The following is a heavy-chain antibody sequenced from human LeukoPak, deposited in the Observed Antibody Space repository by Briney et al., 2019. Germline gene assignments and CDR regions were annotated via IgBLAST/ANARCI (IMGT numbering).Heavy chain of an antibody. V-gene: IGHV3-53*01. Sequence: GGSLRLSCAASGFSVRGKFMSWVRQAPGKGLEWVSIIHYDGKIRYAGSVGGRFTIYRDDSENTLFLQMNSLRVDDTAVYFCASGDGYLQPYWGQGTLVTVSS. CDR3: ASGDGYLQPY. J-gene: IGHJ4*02. CDR1: GFSVRGKF. CDR2: IHYDGKI. D-gene: IGHD2-21*01.